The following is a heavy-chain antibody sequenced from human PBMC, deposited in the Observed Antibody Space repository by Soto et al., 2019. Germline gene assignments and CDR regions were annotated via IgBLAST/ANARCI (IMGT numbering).Heavy chain of an antibody. J-gene: IGHJ6*02. CDR3: AVFYCGGDCPTSYYYYGTDV. V-gene: IGHV1-58*01. CDR2: IVVGSGNT. CDR1: GFTFTSSA. D-gene: IGHD2-21*02. Sequence: SVKVSCKAPGFTFTSSAVQWVRQARGQRLEWIGWIVVGSGNTNYAQKFQERVTITRDMSTSTAYMELSSLRSEDTAVYYCAVFYCGGDCPTSYYYYGTDVWGQGTTVTVSS.